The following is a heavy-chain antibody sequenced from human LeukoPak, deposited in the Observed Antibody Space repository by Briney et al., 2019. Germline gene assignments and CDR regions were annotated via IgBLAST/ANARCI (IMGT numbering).Heavy chain of an antibody. D-gene: IGHD3-10*01. CDR3: ARRQGGGYYFDY. J-gene: IGHJ4*02. CDR1: GRSISSYY. Sequence: SETLSLTCTLSGRSISSYYWSWIRQPPGNGLEWIGYIYYSGSTNYNPSLKSRVTISVDTSKNQFSLKLSSVTAADTAVYYCARRQGGGYYFDYWGQGTLVTVSS. V-gene: IGHV4-59*01. CDR2: IYYSGST.